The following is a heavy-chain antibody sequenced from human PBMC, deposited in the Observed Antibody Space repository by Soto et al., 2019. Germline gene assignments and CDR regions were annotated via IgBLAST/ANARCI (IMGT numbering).Heavy chain of an antibody. CDR1: GYSFTSYD. V-gene: IGHV1-8*01. Sequence: QVQLVQSGAEVKKPGASVKVSCKASGYSFTSYDINWVRQATGQGLEWMGWMNPNSGNTGYAQKLQCRVTMTRNTSISKAYRELSSLRSEDTAVYYCAREKSYGYADYGGQGTLVNVSS. CDR2: MNPNSGNT. D-gene: IGHD5-18*01. J-gene: IGHJ4*02. CDR3: AREKSYGYADY.